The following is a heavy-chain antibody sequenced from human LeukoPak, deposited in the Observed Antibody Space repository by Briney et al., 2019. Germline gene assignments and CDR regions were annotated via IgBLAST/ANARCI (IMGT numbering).Heavy chain of an antibody. Sequence: PGGSLRLSCAASGFTFSRCAMSWVRQAPGKGLQWVSSITSSSNLYYSDSVRGRFSISRDNSKNTLYLQMNNLRAEDTAVYYCAKRDVHGGWYHDYWGQGTLVTVSS. D-gene: IGHD6-19*01. J-gene: IGHJ4*02. CDR1: GFTFSRCA. V-gene: IGHV3-23*01. CDR3: AKRDVHGGWYHDY. CDR2: ITSSSNL.